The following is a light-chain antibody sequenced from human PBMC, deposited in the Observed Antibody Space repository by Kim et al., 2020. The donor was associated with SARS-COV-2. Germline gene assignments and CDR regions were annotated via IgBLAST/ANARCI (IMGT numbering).Light chain of an antibody. Sequence: QSVLTQPPSASGTPGQRVTISCSGSSSNIGSNYVYWYQQLPGTAPKLLIYRNNQRPSGVPDRFSGSKSGTSASLAISGLRSEGEADYYCAAWDDSLSGWVFGGGTQLTV. CDR1: SSNIGSNY. V-gene: IGLV1-47*01. CDR3: AAWDDSLSGWV. CDR2: RNN. J-gene: IGLJ3*02.